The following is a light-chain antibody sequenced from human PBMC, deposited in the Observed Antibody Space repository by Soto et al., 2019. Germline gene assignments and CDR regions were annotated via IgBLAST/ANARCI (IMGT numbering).Light chain of an antibody. Sequence: QSALTQPRSVSGSPGQSVTISCTGTSSDVGSYNYVSWYQQHPGKAPKFIIDDVTKRPSGVPDRFSGSKSGNTVSLTISGLQAEDEADYCCCSYAGRYTLFGGGTKLTVL. CDR3: CSYAGRYTL. V-gene: IGLV2-11*01. CDR2: DVT. J-gene: IGLJ2*01. CDR1: SSDVGSYNY.